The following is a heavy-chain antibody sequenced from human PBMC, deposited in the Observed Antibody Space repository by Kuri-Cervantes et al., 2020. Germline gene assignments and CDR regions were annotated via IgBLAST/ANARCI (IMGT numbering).Heavy chain of an antibody. Sequence: SETLSLTCTVSGGSVSSGSYYWSWIRQPPGKGLEWIGYIYYSGSTNYNPSLKSRVTISVDTSKNQFSLKLSSVTAADTAVYYCAKDWHYGQPRAFDIWGQGTMVTVSS. CDR3: AKDWHYGQPRAFDI. CDR2: IYYSGST. J-gene: IGHJ3*02. V-gene: IGHV4-61*01. D-gene: IGHD4-17*01. CDR1: GGSVSSGSYY.